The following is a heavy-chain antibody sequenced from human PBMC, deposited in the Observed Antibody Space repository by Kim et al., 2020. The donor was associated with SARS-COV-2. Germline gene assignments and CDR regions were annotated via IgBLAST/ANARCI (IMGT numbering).Heavy chain of an antibody. V-gene: IGHV4-59*08. D-gene: IGHD2-15*01. Sequence: IYFSERTHHNPSLMSRVTISVETSKNQFSLKLSSVTAADTAVYYCGRGFDYWGQGTLVTVSS. CDR2: IYFSERT. J-gene: IGHJ4*02. CDR3: GRGFDY.